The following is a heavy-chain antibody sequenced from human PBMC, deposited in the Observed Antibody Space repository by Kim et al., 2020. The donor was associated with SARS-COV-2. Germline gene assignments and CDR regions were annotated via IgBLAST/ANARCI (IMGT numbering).Heavy chain of an antibody. CDR1: GFSFSTYA. V-gene: IGHV3-23*01. CDR2: ISGSGINT. D-gene: IGHD6-13*01. CDR3: AKVRSSSWDNYFDY. Sequence: GGSLRLPCAASGFSFSTYAMSWVRQAPGKGLEWVSGISGSGINTYYADSVKGRFIISRDNSKNTLYLQMNSLRAEDTAVYYCAKVRSSSWDNYFDYWGQG. J-gene: IGHJ4*02.